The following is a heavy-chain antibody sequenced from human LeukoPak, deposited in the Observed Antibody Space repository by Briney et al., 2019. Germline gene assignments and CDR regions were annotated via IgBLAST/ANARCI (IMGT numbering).Heavy chain of an antibody. V-gene: IGHV3-23*01. CDR2: MSGRGDTS. J-gene: IGHJ4*02. CDR1: GSTFGTHA. CDR3: AKLAGIRGWFVYYFDY. Sequence: GGSLRLSCAASGSTFGTHAMTWVRQAPGKGLEGVSGMSGRGDTSYYADSVKGRFTISRDNSKNTLFLQMNSLRAEDTAVYYCAKLAGIRGWFVYYFDYWGQGTLVTVS. D-gene: IGHD6-19*01.